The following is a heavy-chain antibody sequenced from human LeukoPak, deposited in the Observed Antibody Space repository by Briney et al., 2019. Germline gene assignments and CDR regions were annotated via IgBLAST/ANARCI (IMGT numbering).Heavy chain of an antibody. V-gene: IGHV4-38-2*01. CDR1: GYSISSGYY. J-gene: IGHJ6*03. Sequence: PPETLSLTCAVSGYSISSGYYWGWIRQPPGKGLEWIGIIYHSGSTYYNPALKSRVTISVDTSKNQFSLKLSSVPAADTAVYYCARTDDYSPDYHYYMDVWGKGTTVTVSS. D-gene: IGHD4-11*01. CDR3: ARTDDYSPDYHYYMDV. CDR2: IYHSGST.